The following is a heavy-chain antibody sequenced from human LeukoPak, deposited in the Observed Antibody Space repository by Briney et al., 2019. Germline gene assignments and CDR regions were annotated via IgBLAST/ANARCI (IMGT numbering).Heavy chain of an antibody. CDR3: PIAFYSRGWYSDY. Sequence: GGSLRLSCAASGFTFSSYSMNWVRQAPGKGLEWVSSISSSSSYIYYADSVKGRFTISRDNAKNSLCLQMNSLRAEDTAVYYCPIAFYSRGWYSDYWGQGTLVIVSS. V-gene: IGHV3-21*04. J-gene: IGHJ4*02. CDR1: GFTFSSYS. CDR2: ISSSSSYI. D-gene: IGHD6-19*01.